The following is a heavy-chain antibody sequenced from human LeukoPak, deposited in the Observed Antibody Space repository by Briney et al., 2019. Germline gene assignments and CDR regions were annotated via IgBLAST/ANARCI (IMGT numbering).Heavy chain of an antibody. Sequence: SGGSLRLSCAASGITFGNNWMHWVRQGPGKGLVWISRINSDGGGAIYADSVKGRFTVSRDNAKNTLYLQMNSLRAEDTAVYYCARDVPHNWFDTWGQRTLVTVSS. CDR2: INSDGGGA. CDR3: ARDVPHNWFDT. CDR1: GITFGNNW. J-gene: IGHJ5*02. V-gene: IGHV3-74*01.